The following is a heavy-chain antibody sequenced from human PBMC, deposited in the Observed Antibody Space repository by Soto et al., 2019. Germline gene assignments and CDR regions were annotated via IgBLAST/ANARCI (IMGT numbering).Heavy chain of an antibody. J-gene: IGHJ5*01. CDR3: ARGRGGLHRTAELHS. CDR1: GGSFSGHY. V-gene: IGHV4-34*01. D-gene: IGHD1-7*01. CDR2: ISPGGST. Sequence: QVQLQQWGAGLLKPSETLSLTCAVYGGSFSGHYWSWIRQPPGKGLEWIGEISPGGSTNYKPSLQSRGTMSGDTSKNQVSLQLSAVTAADTAVYYCARGRGGLHRTAELHSWGHGTPVTVSS.